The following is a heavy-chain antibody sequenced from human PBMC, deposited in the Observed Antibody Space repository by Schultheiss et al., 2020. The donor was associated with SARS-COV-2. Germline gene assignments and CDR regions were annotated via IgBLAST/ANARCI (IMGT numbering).Heavy chain of an antibody. CDR3: ARVVVPAAIRRNYYYYMDV. J-gene: IGHJ6*03. V-gene: IGHV4-61*10. Sequence: SETLSLTCTVSGGSISSGDYYWSWIRQPAGKGLEWIGYIYYSGSTNYNPSLKSRVTISVDTSKNQFSLKLSSVTAADTAVYYCARVVVPAAIRRNYYYYMDVWGKGTTVTVSS. CDR2: IYYSGST. D-gene: IGHD2-2*02. CDR1: GGSISSGDYY.